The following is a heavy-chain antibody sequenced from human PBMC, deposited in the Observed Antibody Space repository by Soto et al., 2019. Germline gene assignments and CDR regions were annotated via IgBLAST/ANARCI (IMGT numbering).Heavy chain of an antibody. Sequence: ALVKFSCKASGYTFTGYYMHWVRQAPGQGLEWMGIINPSGGSTSYAQKFQGRVTMTRDTSTSTVYMELSSLRSEDTAVYYCARDYGRSGLSFDYWGQGTLVTVSS. V-gene: IGHV1-46*03. D-gene: IGHD2-15*01. J-gene: IGHJ4*02. CDR2: INPSGGST. CDR3: ARDYGRSGLSFDY. CDR1: GYTFTGYY.